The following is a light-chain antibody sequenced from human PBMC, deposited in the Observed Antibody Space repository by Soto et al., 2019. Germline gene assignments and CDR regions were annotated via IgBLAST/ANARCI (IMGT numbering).Light chain of an antibody. J-gene: IGLJ3*02. CDR3: SSLRM. Sequence: QSVLTQPPSASGTPGQRVTISCSGSSSNIGTNTVNWYQQLPGTAPKLLIFGNDQRPSGVPDRFSGSKSDTSASLAIGGLQSEDEAEYYCSSLRMFGGGTKLTVL. V-gene: IGLV1-44*01. CDR2: GND. CDR1: SSNIGTNT.